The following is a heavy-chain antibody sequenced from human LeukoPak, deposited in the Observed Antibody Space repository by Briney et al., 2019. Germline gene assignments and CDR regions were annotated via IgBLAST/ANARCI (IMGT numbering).Heavy chain of an antibody. CDR2: ISSSGSTI. D-gene: IGHD3-10*01. CDR3: AKEYGSGTHRNRFDY. Sequence: PGGSLRLSCAASGFTFSSYAMSWVRQAPGKGLEWVSYISSSGSTIYYADSVKGRFTISRDNAKNSLYLQMNSLRAEDTAVYFCAKEYGSGTHRNRFDYWGQGTLVTVSS. V-gene: IGHV3-48*03. CDR1: GFTFSSYA. J-gene: IGHJ4*02.